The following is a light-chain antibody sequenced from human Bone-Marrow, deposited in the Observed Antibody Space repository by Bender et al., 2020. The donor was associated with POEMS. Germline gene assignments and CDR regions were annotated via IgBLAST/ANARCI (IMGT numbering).Light chain of an antibody. V-gene: IGLV3-21*02. J-gene: IGLJ3*02. CDR1: NVGSKS. CDR2: DDN. CDR3: QAWDSNTVV. Sequence: SYVLTQPPSVSVAPGQTARITCGGNNVGSKSVHWHQQKPGQAPVLVVYDDNDRPSGIPERFFGSHSGNTATLTLSETQPMDEADYYCQAWDSNTVVFGGGTKLTVL.